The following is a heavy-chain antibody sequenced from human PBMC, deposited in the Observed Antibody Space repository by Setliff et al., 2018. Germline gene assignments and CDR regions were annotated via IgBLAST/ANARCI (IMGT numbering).Heavy chain of an antibody. D-gene: IGHD6-13*01. CDR1: GYTFTTYG. J-gene: IGHJ4*02. Sequence: ASVKVSCKASGYTFTTYGISWVRQAPGQGLEWMGWLSAYHGNTNYAQKFQGRVTITRDTSASTAYMELSSLRSEDTAVYYCARGGRISYRPSTSWYILDYWGQGTLVTVSS. CDR3: ARGGRISYRPSTSWYILDY. V-gene: IGHV1-18*01. CDR2: LSAYHGNT.